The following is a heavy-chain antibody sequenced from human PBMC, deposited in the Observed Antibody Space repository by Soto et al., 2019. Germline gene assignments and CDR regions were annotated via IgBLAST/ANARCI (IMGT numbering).Heavy chain of an antibody. Sequence: PSETLSLTCTVSGGSISSYYWSWIRQPAGKGLEWIGRIYTSGSTSYNPSLKSRVTMSVDTSKNQFSLKLSSVTAADTAVYYCAGQTGTRPYYYDYCGMDVWGQGTTVTVSS. J-gene: IGHJ6*02. CDR1: GGSISSYY. V-gene: IGHV4-4*07. CDR2: IYTSGST. CDR3: AGQTGTRPYYYDYCGMDV. D-gene: IGHD1-1*01.